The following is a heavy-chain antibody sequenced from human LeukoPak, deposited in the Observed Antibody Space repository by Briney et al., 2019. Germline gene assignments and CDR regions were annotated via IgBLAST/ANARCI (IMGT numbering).Heavy chain of an antibody. J-gene: IGHJ4*02. Sequence: GRSLRLSCTASGFPFSGNAMHWVRQAPGKGLEWVAFIRYDGSNKYYADSVKGRFTISRDNSKNTLYLQMNSLRAEDTAVYYCAKDRSTPFTIFGVVDYWGQGTLVTVSS. CDR1: GFPFSGNA. CDR2: IRYDGSNK. CDR3: AKDRSTPFTIFGVVDY. V-gene: IGHV3-30*02. D-gene: IGHD3-3*01.